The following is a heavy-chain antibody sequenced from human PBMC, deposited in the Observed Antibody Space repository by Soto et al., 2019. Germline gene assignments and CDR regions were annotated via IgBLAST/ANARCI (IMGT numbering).Heavy chain of an antibody. J-gene: IGHJ6*02. D-gene: IGHD3-10*01. V-gene: IGHV3-23*01. CDR3: ARGDRGGSGSPASYYYSGLDV. CDR2: VSTRGDIT. Sequence: EVQLLESGGDLVQPGGSLRLSCAASGLNFNDYAMTWVRQAPGKGLEWVSSVSTRGDITYYSDSVKGRFTIPRDNSKNTRFLHMNSLRAEDTALYYCARGDRGGSGSPASYYYSGLDVWGQGTTVTVSS. CDR1: GLNFNDYA.